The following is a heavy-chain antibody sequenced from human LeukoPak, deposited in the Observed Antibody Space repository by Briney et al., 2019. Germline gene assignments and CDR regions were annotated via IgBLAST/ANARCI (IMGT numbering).Heavy chain of an antibody. D-gene: IGHD3-10*01. CDR2: IYYSGST. Sequence: SETLSLICTVSGDSISSSSYYWGWIRQPPGKGLEWIESIYYSGSTCYNPSLKSRVTISVDTSKNQFSLKLSSVTAADTAVYYCARVPLFGWAPYYYYYYMDVWGKGTTVTVSS. CDR1: GDSISSSSYY. V-gene: IGHV4-39*07. J-gene: IGHJ6*03. CDR3: ARVPLFGWAPYYYYYYMDV.